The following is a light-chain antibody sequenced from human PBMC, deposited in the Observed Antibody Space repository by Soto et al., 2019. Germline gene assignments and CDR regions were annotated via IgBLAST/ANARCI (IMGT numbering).Light chain of an antibody. J-gene: IGKJ1*01. V-gene: IGKV1-5*03. Sequence: DIQMTQFPSTLSASVGDRVTITCRASQSISSWLARYQQKPGKAPKLLIYKASSLESGVPSRFSGSGSGTEFTLTISSLQPDDFATYYCQQYNSYWTFGQGTRVEIK. CDR3: QQYNSYWT. CDR1: QSISSW. CDR2: KAS.